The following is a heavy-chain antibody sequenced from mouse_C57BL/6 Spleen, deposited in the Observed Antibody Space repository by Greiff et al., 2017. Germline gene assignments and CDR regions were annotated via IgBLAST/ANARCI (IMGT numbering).Heavy chain of an antibody. CDR2: IHPNRGST. CDR1: GFTFTSYW. J-gene: IGHJ3*01. Sequence: QVQLQQPGAQLVKPGASVKLSCKASGFTFTSYWMHWVKQRPGQGLEWIGMIHPNRGSTNYTEKFKSKATLTVDKSSSTAYMQLSSLTSEDSAVYYCTNYYGSSWFAYWGQGTLVTVSA. V-gene: IGHV1-64*01. D-gene: IGHD1-1*01. CDR3: TNYYGSSWFAY.